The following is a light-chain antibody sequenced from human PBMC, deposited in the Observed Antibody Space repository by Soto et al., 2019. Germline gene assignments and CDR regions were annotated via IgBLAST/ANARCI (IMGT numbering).Light chain of an antibody. CDR2: VNSDGSH. J-gene: IGLJ3*02. CDR1: SGHSTYA. CDR3: QTWGTGDWV. Sequence: QSVLTQSPSASASLGASVKFTCTLTSGHSTYAIAWHQQQPEMGPRYLMKVNSDGSHSKGDGIPDRFSGSSSGAERYLTISRLQSADEADYYCQTWGTGDWVFGGGTKLTVL. V-gene: IGLV4-69*01.